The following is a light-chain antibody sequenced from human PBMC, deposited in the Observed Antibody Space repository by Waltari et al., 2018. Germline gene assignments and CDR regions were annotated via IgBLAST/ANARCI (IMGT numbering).Light chain of an antibody. J-gene: IGKJ4*01. V-gene: IGKV1-33*01. Sequence: DIQMTQSPASLSAFVGDRVTITCQASQDTKIFLNWYQQKSGKAPKLLIYDASNLQPGVPSRFSGSGSGTDFAFTISSLQPEDVATYYCQQYDDLPLTFGGGTKVEIQ. CDR1: QDTKIF. CDR3: QQYDDLPLT. CDR2: DAS.